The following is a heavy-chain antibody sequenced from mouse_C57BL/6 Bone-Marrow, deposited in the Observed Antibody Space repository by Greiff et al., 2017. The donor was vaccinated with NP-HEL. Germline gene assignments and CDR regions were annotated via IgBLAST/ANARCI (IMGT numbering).Heavy chain of an antibody. V-gene: IGHV1-19*01. CDR3: ARQHEGRAWFAY. J-gene: IGHJ3*01. Sequence: EVQLQQSGPVLVKPGASVKMSCKASGYTFTDYYMNWVKQSHGKSLEWIGVINPYNGGTSYNQKFKGKATLTVDKSSSTAYMELNSLTSEDSAVYYCARQHEGRAWFAYWGQGTLVTVSA. CDR1: GYTFTDYY. CDR2: INPYNGGT. D-gene: IGHD3-1*01.